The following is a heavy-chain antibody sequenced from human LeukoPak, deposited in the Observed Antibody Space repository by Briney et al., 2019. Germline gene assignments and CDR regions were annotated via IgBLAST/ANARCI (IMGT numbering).Heavy chain of an antibody. J-gene: IGHJ2*01. D-gene: IGHD5-12*01. CDR3: ARVSGYDYWYFDL. Sequence: GGSLRLSCAASGFTFSSYAMSWVRQAPGKGLEWVSAISGSGGSTYYADSVKGRFTISRDNSKNTLYLQMNSLRAEDTAVYYCARVSGYDYWYFDLWGRGTLVTVSS. V-gene: IGHV3-23*01. CDR1: GFTFSSYA. CDR2: ISGSGGST.